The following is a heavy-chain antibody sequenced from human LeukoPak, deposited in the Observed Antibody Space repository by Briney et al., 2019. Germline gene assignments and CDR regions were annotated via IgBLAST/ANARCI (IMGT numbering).Heavy chain of an antibody. J-gene: IGHJ4*02. CDR2: IYYSGST. Sequence: PSETLSLTCTVSGDSISSYYWNWIRQPPGKGLEWMGYIYYSGSTNYNPSLKSRVTISVDTSKNHFSLKLSSVTAADTAVYYCARQAYLGGAFDYWGQGTLVIVSS. D-gene: IGHD3-10*01. CDR3: ARQAYLGGAFDY. V-gene: IGHV4-59*01. CDR1: GDSISSYY.